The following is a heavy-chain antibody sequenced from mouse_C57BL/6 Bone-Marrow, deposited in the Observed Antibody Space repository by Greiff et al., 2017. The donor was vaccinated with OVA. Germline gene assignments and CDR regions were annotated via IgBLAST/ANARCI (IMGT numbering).Heavy chain of an antibody. CDR1: GFTFTDYY. CDR3: ARYFTTVVDYYAMDY. J-gene: IGHJ4*01. D-gene: IGHD1-1*01. Sequence: EVHLVESGGGLVQPGGSLSLSCAASGFTFTDYYMSWVRQPPGKALEWLGFIRNKANGYTTEYSASVKGRFTISRDNSQSILYLQMNALRAEDSATYYCARYFTTVVDYYAMDYWGQGTSVTVSS. V-gene: IGHV7-3*01. CDR2: IRNKANGYTT.